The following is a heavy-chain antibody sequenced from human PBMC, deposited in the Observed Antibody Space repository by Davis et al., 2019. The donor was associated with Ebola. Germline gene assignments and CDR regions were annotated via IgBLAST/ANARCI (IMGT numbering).Heavy chain of an antibody. D-gene: IGHD1-1*01. CDR1: GYTFTSYY. CDR3: ARDQFHGNYYYYYGMDV. CDR2: INPSGGST. Sequence: ASVKVSCKASGYTFTSYYMHWVRQAPGQGLEWMGIINPSGGSTSYAQKFQGRVTMTRDTSTRTVYMELSSLRSEDTAVYYCARDQFHGNYYYYYGMDVWGQGTTVTVSS. J-gene: IGHJ6*02. V-gene: IGHV1-46*01.